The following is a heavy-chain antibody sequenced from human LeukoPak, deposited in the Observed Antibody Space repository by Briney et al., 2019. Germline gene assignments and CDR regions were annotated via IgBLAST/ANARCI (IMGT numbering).Heavy chain of an antibody. CDR2: IREDGSET. CDR1: GFTFTNHW. V-gene: IGHV3-7*01. CDR3: ARDYRGGWNDY. Sequence: GGSLRLSCVATGFTFTNHWMSWVRQTIGKGLECVAKIREDGSETHYVDSVKGRFTISRDNARNSLFLQMDNLRAEDTAVYYCARDYRGGWNDYWGQGTLVTVSS. D-gene: IGHD1-26*01. J-gene: IGHJ4*02.